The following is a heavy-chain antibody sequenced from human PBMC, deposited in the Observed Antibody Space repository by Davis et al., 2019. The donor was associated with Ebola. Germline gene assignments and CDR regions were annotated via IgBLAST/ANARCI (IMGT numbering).Heavy chain of an antibody. CDR2: ISSSSKYI. Sequence: PGGSLRLSCAASGFTLNTYSLSWVRNAPGKGLKSVAFISSSSKYISYADSVRGRLTISRDHSKSSVYLHMNSLRVDDTAVYYCARFLLPGRDYDTSTEDAFDIWGRGTVVTVSS. V-gene: IGHV3-21*06. J-gene: IGHJ3*02. CDR3: ARFLLPGRDYDTSTEDAFDI. D-gene: IGHD3-16*01. CDR1: GFTLNTYS.